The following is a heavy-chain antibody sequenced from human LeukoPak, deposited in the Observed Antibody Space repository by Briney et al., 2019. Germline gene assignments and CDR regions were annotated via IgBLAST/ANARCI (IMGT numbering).Heavy chain of an antibody. CDR1: GFTLSNAW. J-gene: IGHJ4*02. V-gene: IGHV3-15*01. D-gene: IGHD3-10*01. Sequence: PGGSIRLSCAASGFTLSNAWMSWVRPAPGKGLEWVGRIKSKTDGGTTDYAAPVKGRFTISRDDSKNTLYLQMNSLKTEDTAVYYCTTGSHYYYGSGSYYPPLYWGQGTLVTVSS. CDR3: TTGSHYYYGSGSYYPPLY. CDR2: IKSKTDGGTT.